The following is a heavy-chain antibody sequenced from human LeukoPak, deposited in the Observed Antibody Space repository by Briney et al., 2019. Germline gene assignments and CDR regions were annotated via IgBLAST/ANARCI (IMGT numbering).Heavy chain of an antibody. Sequence: SETLSLTCTVSGGSISSYYWSWIRQPPGKGLEWIGYIYYSGSTNYNPSLKSRVTISVDTSKNQFSLKLSSVTAADTAVYYCASGGGDGYYFDYWGQGTLVTVSS. D-gene: IGHD5-24*01. CDR3: ASGGGDGYYFDY. V-gene: IGHV4-59*01. J-gene: IGHJ4*02. CDR2: IYYSGST. CDR1: GGSISSYY.